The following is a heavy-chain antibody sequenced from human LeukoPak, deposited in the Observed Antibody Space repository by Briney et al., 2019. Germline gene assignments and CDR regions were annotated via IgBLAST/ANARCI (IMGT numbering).Heavy chain of an antibody. V-gene: IGHV4-59*08. Sequence: SETLSLTCTVPGDSISSYYWGWIRQPPGKGLEWIGYIYYSGSTNYNPSLKSRVTISIDTSKDQFSLKLSSVTAADMAVYYCARLPHPRGTFDIWGQGTMVTVSS. D-gene: IGHD2-15*01. CDR1: GDSISSYY. J-gene: IGHJ3*02. CDR3: ARLPHPRGTFDI. CDR2: IYYSGST.